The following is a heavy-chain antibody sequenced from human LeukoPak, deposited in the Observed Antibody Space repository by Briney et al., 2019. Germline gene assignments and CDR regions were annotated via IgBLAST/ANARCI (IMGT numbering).Heavy chain of an antibody. D-gene: IGHD3-10*02. J-gene: IGHJ6*04. CDR1: GLSINNYD. V-gene: IGHV3-48*03. CDR2: ISSSGSTI. Sequence: GGSLRLSCAASGLSINNYDMSWVRQAPGKGLEWVSYISSSGSTIYYADSVKGRFTISRDNAKNSLYLQMNSLRAEDTAVYYCAELGITMIGGVWGKGTTVTISS. CDR3: AELGITMIGGV.